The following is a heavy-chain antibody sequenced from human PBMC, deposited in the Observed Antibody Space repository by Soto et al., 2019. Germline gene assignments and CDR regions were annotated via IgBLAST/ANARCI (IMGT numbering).Heavy chain of an antibody. CDR2: IIPIFGTA. Sequence: SVKVCCKASGCTFSSYAISWVRQAPGQGLEWMGGIIPIFGTANYAQKFQGRVTITADESTSTAYMELSSLRSEDTAVYYCARASSLGGGYYGMDVWGQGTTVTVSS. CDR3: ARASSLGGGYYGMDV. CDR1: GCTFSSYA. J-gene: IGHJ6*02. V-gene: IGHV1-69*13. D-gene: IGHD3-16*01.